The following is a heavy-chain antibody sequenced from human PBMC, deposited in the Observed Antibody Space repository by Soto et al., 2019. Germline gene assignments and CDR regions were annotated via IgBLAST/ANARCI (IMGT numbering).Heavy chain of an antibody. Sequence: PSETLSLTCTVSGGSISSGDYYWSWIRQPPGKGLEWIGYIYYSGSTYYNPSLKSRVTISVDTSKNQFSLKLSSVTAADTAVYYCARKWQLVSSWFDPWGQGTLVTVSS. CDR2: IYYSGST. V-gene: IGHV4-30-4*01. CDR1: GGSISSGDYY. D-gene: IGHD6-6*01. J-gene: IGHJ5*02. CDR3: ARKWQLVSSWFDP.